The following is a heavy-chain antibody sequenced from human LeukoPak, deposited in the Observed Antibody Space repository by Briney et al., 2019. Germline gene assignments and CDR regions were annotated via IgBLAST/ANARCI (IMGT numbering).Heavy chain of an antibody. J-gene: IGHJ4*02. CDR2: IVYDGTVT. CDR1: GFSLSNYA. Sequence: GGSLRLSCATSGFSLSNYAMLWVRQAPGEGLEWVALIVYDGTVTSYADSVKGRFTFSRDTYKKTVYMQMNRLRREETGVYYCVREITGWYAAYWGQGTLVTVSS. V-gene: IGHV3-30*04. D-gene: IGHD6-19*01. CDR3: VREITGWYAAY.